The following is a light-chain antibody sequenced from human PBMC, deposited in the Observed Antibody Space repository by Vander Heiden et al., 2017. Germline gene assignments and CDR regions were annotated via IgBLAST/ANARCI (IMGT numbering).Light chain of an antibody. Sequence: HSALIPPASASASPGLSFTISCTGTSSDVGGDDYVSCYHQHPGKVPKLMIYDVSYRPSGVSYRFSGSKSGNTASLTISGLQAEDEADYFCNSYTGGSTLVFGTGNKVTVL. CDR3: NSYTGGSTLV. CDR1: SSDVGGDDY. V-gene: IGLV2-14*03. J-gene: IGLJ1*01. CDR2: DVS.